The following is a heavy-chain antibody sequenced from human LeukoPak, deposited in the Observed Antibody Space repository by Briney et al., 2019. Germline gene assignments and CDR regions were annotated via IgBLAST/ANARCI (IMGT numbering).Heavy chain of an antibody. CDR2: INPNSGGT. V-gene: IGHV1-2*02. D-gene: IGHD3-10*01. CDR3: ARDRIDMVRGVIILTDYGMDV. Sequence: ASVKVSCKASGYTFTGYYMHWVRQAPGQGLEWMGWINPNSGGTNYAQKFQGRVTMTRDTSISTAYMEPSRLRSDDTAVYYCARDRIDMVRGVIILTDYGMDVWGQGTTVTVSS. J-gene: IGHJ6*02. CDR1: GYTFTGYY.